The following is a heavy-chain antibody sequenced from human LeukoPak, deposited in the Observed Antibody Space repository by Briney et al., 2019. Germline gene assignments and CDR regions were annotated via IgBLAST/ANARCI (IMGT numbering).Heavy chain of an antibody. V-gene: IGHV3-30-3*01. CDR2: ISYDGSNK. D-gene: IGHD6-13*01. J-gene: IGHJ4*02. CDR1: GLTFSSYA. CDR3: ARFYSSSREFDY. Sequence: QSGGSLRLSCAASGLTFSSYAMHWVRQAPGEGLEWVAVISYDGSNKYYADSVKGRFTISRDNSKNTLYLQMNSLRAEDTAVYYCARFYSSSREFDYWGQGTLVTVSS.